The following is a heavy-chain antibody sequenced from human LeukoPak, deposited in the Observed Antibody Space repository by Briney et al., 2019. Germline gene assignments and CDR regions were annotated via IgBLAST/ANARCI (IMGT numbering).Heavy chain of an antibody. D-gene: IGHD5-24*01. V-gene: IGHV4-59*01. CDR3: ARERRDGYKVYFDY. Sequence: SETLSLTCTVSGGSISSYYWSWIRQPPGKGLEWIGYVYYSGTTNYNPSLKSRVTISVDTSKNQFSLRLSSVTAADTAVYYCARERRDGYKVYFDYWGLGTLVTVSS. CDR1: GGSISSYY. CDR2: VYYSGTT. J-gene: IGHJ4*02.